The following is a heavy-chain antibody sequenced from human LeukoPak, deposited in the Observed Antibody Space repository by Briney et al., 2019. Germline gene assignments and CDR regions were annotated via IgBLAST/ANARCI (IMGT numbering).Heavy chain of an antibody. CDR3: ARADFGVLIIGYYYFYMDD. D-gene: IGHD3-3*01. CDR2: ISSSGNTI. J-gene: IGHJ6*03. CDR1: GFTFSDSY. Sequence: PGGSLILSCAASGFTFSDSYMSWVRQAPGKGLEWLSSISSSGNTIYYADSVKGRFTVSRDNAKNSLSLQMNSLRVEDTAMYFCARADFGVLIIGYYYFYMDDWGKGTTVTVSS. V-gene: IGHV3-11*01.